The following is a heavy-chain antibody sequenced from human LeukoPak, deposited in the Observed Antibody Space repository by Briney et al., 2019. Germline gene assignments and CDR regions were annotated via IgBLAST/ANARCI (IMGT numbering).Heavy chain of an antibody. V-gene: IGHV4-38-2*02. J-gene: IGHJ5*02. CDR1: GYSISSGYF. CDR3: ARAYSSSWYFNWFDP. CDR2: IYNSGST. D-gene: IGHD6-13*01. Sequence: SETLSLTCTASGYSISSGYFWGWIRQPPGKGLEWIGTIYNSGSTYYNASLESRVTISVDTSKNQFSLKLSSVTAADTAVYYCARAYSSSWYFNWFDPWGQGTLVTVSS.